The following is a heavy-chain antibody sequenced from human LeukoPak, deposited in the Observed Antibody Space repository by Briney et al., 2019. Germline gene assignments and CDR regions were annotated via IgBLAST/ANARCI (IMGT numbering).Heavy chain of an antibody. D-gene: IGHD3-22*01. Sequence: PGGSLRLSCAASGFTFSSYAMSWVRQAPGKGLEWVSAISTTGGSTDYADSVKGRFTISRDNSKNTLYLQMNSLRAEDTAVYYCAKHAKFYYDSSGYLDSWGQGTLVTVSS. CDR3: AKHAKFYYDSSGYLDS. J-gene: IGHJ4*02. V-gene: IGHV3-23*01. CDR2: ISTTGGST. CDR1: GFTFSSYA.